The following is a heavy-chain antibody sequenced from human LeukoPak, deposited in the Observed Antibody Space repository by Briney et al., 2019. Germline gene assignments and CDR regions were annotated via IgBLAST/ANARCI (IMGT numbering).Heavy chain of an antibody. D-gene: IGHD3-22*01. CDR2: IYSGGNT. Sequence: PGGSLRLSCAASGFTVGNNHMNWVRQAPGKGLEWVSLIYSGGNTQYADSVKGRFTISRDNSKNTLYLQMNSLRAEDTAVYYCAKDPAITVIVVAASDYWGQGTLVTVSS. J-gene: IGHJ4*02. CDR3: AKDPAITVIVVAASDY. V-gene: IGHV3-66*01. CDR1: GFTVGNNH.